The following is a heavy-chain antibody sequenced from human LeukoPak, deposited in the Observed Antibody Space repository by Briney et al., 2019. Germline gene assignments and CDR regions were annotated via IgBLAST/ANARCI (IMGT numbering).Heavy chain of an antibody. J-gene: IGHJ6*02. CDR2: FDPEDGET. Sequence: GASVNVSCKVSGYTLTELSMHWVRQAPGKGLEWMGGFDPEDGETIYAQKFQGRVTMTEDTSTDTAYMELSSLRSEDTAVYYCATEKVPDLGLNFYYYYGMDVWGQGTTVTVSS. CDR1: GYTLTELS. D-gene: IGHD3/OR15-3a*01. CDR3: ATEKVPDLGLNFYYYYGMDV. V-gene: IGHV1-24*01.